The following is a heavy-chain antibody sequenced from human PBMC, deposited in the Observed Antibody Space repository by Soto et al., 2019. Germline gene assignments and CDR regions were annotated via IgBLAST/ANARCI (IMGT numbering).Heavy chain of an antibody. CDR2: IFHDGTA. CDR1: GVSISSGNW. V-gene: IGHV4-4*01. J-gene: IGHJ4*02. D-gene: IGHD3-10*01. CDR3: ARLVYDTRLNYMYFDF. Sequence: LSLTCAVSGVSISSGNWCTWVRQSPQRGLEYIGEIFHDGTANYYPSFERRVAISVDTSKNQFSLKLTSVTAADTAIYFCARLVYDTRLNYMYFDFWGQGTLVTVSS.